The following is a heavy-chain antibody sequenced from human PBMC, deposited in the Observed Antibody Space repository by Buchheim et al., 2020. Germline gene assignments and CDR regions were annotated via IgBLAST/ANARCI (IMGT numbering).Heavy chain of an antibody. CDR3: ARDLAGLLLEGWFDP. D-gene: IGHD2-15*01. J-gene: IGHJ5*02. CDR2: IYYSGST. V-gene: IGHV4-39*07. CDR1: GGSIRSRSYY. Sequence: QLQLQESGPGRVKPSETLSLTCTVSGGSIRSRSYYWGWIRQPPGKGLEWIGRIYYSGSTYSNPSLKSRVTISLDPSTTQFSVKLGSVTAADTAVYYCARDLAGLLLEGWFDPWGQGTL.